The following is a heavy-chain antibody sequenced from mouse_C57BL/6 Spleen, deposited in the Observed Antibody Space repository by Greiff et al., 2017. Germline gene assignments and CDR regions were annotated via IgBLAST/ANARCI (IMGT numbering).Heavy chain of an antibody. CDR1: GYTFTSYW. D-gene: IGHD2-4*01. J-gene: IGHJ4*01. CDR3: ARRAVYYDYDPYAMDY. V-gene: IGHV1-7*01. CDR2: INPSSGYT. Sequence: VQLQQSGAELAKPGASVKLSCKASGYTFTSYWMHWVKQRPGQGLEWIGYINPSSGYTKYNQKFKDKATLTADKSSSTAYMPLSSLTYEDSAVYYCARRAVYYDYDPYAMDYWGQGTSVTVSS.